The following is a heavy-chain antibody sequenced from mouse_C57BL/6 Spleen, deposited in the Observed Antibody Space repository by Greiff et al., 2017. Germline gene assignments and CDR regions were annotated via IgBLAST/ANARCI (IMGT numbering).Heavy chain of an antibody. CDR3: ASQLGNWYFDV. J-gene: IGHJ1*03. D-gene: IGHD4-1*02. V-gene: IGHV1-74*04. CDR2: IHPSDSDT. CDR1: GYTFTSYW. Sequence: HFQLHHPGAELVKPGASVKVSCKASGYTFTSYWMHWVKQRPGQGLEWIGRIHPSDSDTNYNQKFKGKATLTVDKSSSTAYMQLSSLTSEDSAVYYCASQLGNWYFDVWGTGTTVTVSS.